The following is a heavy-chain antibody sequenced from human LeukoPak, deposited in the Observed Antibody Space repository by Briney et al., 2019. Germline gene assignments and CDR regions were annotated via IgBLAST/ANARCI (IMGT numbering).Heavy chain of an antibody. V-gene: IGHV1-24*01. D-gene: IGHD3-10*01. CDR1: GYTLTEVS. J-gene: IGHJ4*02. CDR2: FDPEDGET. Sequence: ASVKVSCKVSGYTLTEVSMHWVRQAPGKGLEWMGGFDPEDGETFYAQKFQGRVTMTEDTSTDTAYMELSSLRSEDTAVYYCATVRGLNMVLGVIIIAPRYYFDYWGQGTLVTVSS. CDR3: ATVRGLNMVLGVIIIAPRYYFDY.